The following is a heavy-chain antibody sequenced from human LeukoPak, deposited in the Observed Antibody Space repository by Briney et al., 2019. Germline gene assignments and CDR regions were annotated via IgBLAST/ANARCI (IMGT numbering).Heavy chain of an antibody. V-gene: IGHV4-39*07. CDR1: GVSISSSSYY. Sequence: PSETLSLTCTVSGVSISSSSYYWGWIRQPPGKGLEWIGSIYYSGSTYYNPSLKSRVTISVDTSKNQFSLKLSSVTAADTAVYYCARGWSEFDYWGQGTLVTVSS. CDR3: ARGWSEFDY. D-gene: IGHD6-13*01. CDR2: IYYSGST. J-gene: IGHJ4*02.